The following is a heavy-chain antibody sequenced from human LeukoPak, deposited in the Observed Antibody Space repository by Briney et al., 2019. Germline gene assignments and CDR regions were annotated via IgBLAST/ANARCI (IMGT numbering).Heavy chain of an antibody. CDR1: GFTFTSSA. V-gene: IGHV1-58*02. CDR2: IVVGSGNT. D-gene: IGHD3-9*01. CDR3: AAAHYDILTGYYDYYYYGMNV. J-gene: IGHJ6*02. Sequence: SVKVSCKASGFTFTSSAMQWVRQARGQRLEWIGWIVVGSGNTNYAQKFQERVTITRDMSTSAAYMELSSLRSEDTAVYYCAAAHYDILTGYYDYYYYGMNVWGQGTTVTVSS.